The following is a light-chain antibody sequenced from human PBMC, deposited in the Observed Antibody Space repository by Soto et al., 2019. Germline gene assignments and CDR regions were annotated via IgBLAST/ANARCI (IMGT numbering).Light chain of an antibody. Sequence: EIVLTQSPGTLSLSPGERATLSCRASQSVSSTYLAWYPQKPGQAPRLLIYGASSRATAIPDRFSGSGSGTDFTLTISILEPDDFAVYYSQQYSSSPRNFGQGTKLAIK. J-gene: IGKJ2*01. CDR2: GAS. V-gene: IGKV3-20*01. CDR1: QSVSSTY. CDR3: QQYSSSPRN.